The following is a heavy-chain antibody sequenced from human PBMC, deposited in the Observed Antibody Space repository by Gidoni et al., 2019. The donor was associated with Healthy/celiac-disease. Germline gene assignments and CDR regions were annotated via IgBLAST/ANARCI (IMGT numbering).Heavy chain of an antibody. CDR1: GGSISSGGYY. CDR2: IYYRGST. CDR3: ARAWDYYDSSGYAFDI. V-gene: IGHV4-31*03. Sequence: QVQLQESGPGLVKPSQTLSLTCTVSGGSISSGGYYWSWIRQHPGKGLEWIGYIYYRGSTYHNPSLKSRVTISVDTSKNQFSLKLSSVTAADTAVYYCARAWDYYDSSGYAFDIWGQGTMVTVSS. J-gene: IGHJ3*02. D-gene: IGHD3-22*01.